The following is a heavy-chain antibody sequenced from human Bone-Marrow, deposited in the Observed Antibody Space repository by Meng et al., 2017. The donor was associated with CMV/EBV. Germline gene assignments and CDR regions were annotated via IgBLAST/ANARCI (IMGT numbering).Heavy chain of an antibody. CDR3: TTGGHYSGD. J-gene: IGHJ4*02. D-gene: IGHD2-15*01. CDR1: GVTFTNTW. Sequence: GGSLRLSCPASGVTFTNTWMSWVRQAPGKGLEWVGRITPNSEGGTTDYAAPVKDRFTISRDDSKNTLYLQMSSLNTEDTAVYYCTTGGHYSGDWGQGTLVTVSS. CDR2: ITPNSEGGTT. V-gene: IGHV3-15*01.